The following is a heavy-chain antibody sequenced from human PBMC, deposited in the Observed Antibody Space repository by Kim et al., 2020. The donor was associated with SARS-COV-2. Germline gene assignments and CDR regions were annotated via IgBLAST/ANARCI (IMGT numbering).Heavy chain of an antibody. CDR3: ARGGSLGDNRYYYYGMDV. J-gene: IGHJ6*02. D-gene: IGHD2-21*02. CDR1: GGSISSGGYY. V-gene: IGHV4-31*03. Sequence: SETLSLTCTVSGGSISSGGYYWSWIRQHPGKGLEWIGYIYYSGSTYYNPSLKSRVTISVDTSKNQFSLKLSSVTAADTAVYYCARGGSLGDNRYYYYGMDVWGQGTTVTVSS. CDR2: IYYSGST.